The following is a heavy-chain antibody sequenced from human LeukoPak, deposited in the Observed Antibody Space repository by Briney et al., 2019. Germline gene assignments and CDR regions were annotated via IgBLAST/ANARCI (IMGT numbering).Heavy chain of an antibody. CDR3: ARDLPNYDFWSGYYTKFDY. CDR2: ISAYNGNT. D-gene: IGHD3-3*01. CDR1: GYTFTSYG. V-gene: IGHV1-18*01. Sequence: ASVKVSCKASGYTFTSYGISWVRQAPGQGLEWMGWISAYNGNTNYAQKLQGRVTMTTGTSTSTAYMELRSLRSDDTAVYYCARDLPNYDFWSGYYTKFDYWGQGTLVTVSS. J-gene: IGHJ4*02.